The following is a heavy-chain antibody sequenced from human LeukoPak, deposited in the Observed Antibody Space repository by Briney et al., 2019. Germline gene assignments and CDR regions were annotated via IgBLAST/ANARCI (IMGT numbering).Heavy chain of an antibody. CDR1: GLTFSSYS. Sequence: GGSLRLSCAASGLTFSSYSMNWVRQALGEGLEWVSSISTSSRYIYYADSVKGRFTISRDNAKNSLYLQMNSLRAEDTAVYYCARDHREGRDGYDHRDYWGQGILVTVSS. CDR2: ISTSSRYI. V-gene: IGHV3-21*01. CDR3: ARDHREGRDGYDHRDY. J-gene: IGHJ4*02. D-gene: IGHD5-24*01.